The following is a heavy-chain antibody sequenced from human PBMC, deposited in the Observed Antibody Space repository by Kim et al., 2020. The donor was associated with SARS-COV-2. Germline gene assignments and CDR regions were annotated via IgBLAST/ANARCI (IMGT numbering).Heavy chain of an antibody. Sequence: SVKVSCKASGGTFSSYAISWVRQAPGQGLEWMGRIIPILGIANYAQKFQGRVTITADKSTSTAYMELSSLRSEDTAVYYCARDTGEDGYGDYVVRLTFDYWGQGTLVTVSS. CDR3: ARDTGEDGYGDYVVRLTFDY. D-gene: IGHD4-17*01. V-gene: IGHV1-69*04. J-gene: IGHJ4*02. CDR2: IIPILGIA. CDR1: GGTFSSYA.